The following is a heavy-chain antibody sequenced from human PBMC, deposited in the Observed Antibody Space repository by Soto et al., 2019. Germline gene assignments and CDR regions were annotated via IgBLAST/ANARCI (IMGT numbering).Heavy chain of an antibody. CDR2: IGTAGDT. V-gene: IGHV3-13*01. J-gene: IGHJ3*02. CDR3: ARAKRVHYYGSGSYYNLGAFDI. D-gene: IGHD3-10*01. Sequence: VQLVESGGGLVQPGGSLRLSCAASGFTFSSYDMHWVRQATGKGLEWVSAIGTAGDTYYPGSVKGRFTISRENAKNSLYLQMNSLRAGDTAVYYCARAKRVHYYGSGSYYNLGAFDIWGQGTMVTVSS. CDR1: GFTFSSYD.